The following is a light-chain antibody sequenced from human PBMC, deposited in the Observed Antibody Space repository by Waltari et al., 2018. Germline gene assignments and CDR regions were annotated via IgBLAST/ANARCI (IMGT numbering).Light chain of an antibody. CDR2: ANT. CDR1: RSNIGAHYD. J-gene: IGLJ2*01. Sequence: QSVLTQPPSVSVAPGQRVTISCSGSRSNIGAHYDVHWSQQFPGTAPKLPNYANTTRPAGVPDRVSASKSGTSASLAITGLQAEDEAEYFCQSYDLSLGGSVVFGGGTKLTVL. V-gene: IGLV1-40*01. CDR3: QSYDLSLGGSVV.